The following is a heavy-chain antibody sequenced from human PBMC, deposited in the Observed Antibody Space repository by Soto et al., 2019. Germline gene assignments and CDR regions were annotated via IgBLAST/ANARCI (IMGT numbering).Heavy chain of an antibody. D-gene: IGHD3-22*01. J-gene: IGHJ4*02. CDR2: ISGSGGST. V-gene: IGHV3-23*01. CDR3: AKGRYYDSSGYYPLLHFDY. CDR1: GFTFSSYA. Sequence: GGSLRLSCAASGFTFSSYAMSWFRQAPGKGLEWVSAISGSGGSTYYADSVKGRFTISRDNSKNTLYLQMNSLRAEDTAVYYCAKGRYYDSSGYYPLLHFDYWGQGTLVTVSS.